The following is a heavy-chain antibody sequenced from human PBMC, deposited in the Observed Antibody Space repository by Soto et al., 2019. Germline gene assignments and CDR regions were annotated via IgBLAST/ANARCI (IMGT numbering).Heavy chain of an antibody. V-gene: IGHV3-7*01. D-gene: IGHD3-9*01. CDR3: ARENYDILTGYYLGAFDI. CDR2: IKQDGSEK. CDR1: GFTFSSYW. Sequence: GSLRLSCAASGFTFSSYWMSWVRQAPGKGLEWVANIKQDGSEKYYVYSVKGRFTISRDNAKNSLYLQMNSLRAEDTAVYYCARENYDILTGYYLGAFDIWGQGTMVTVSS. J-gene: IGHJ3*02.